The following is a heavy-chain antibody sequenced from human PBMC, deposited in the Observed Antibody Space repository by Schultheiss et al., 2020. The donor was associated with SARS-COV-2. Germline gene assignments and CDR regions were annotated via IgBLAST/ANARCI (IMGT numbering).Heavy chain of an antibody. CDR1: GFTFTNYA. CDR3: AMGTASGALDC. CDR2: ISNSGEST. Sequence: GGSLRLSCGASGFTFTNYAMSWVRQAPGKGLEWVSVISNSGESTFDADSVKGRFTISRDNTKNTVYLQMNSLRAEDSALYYCAMGTASGALDCWGQGTLVTVSS. J-gene: IGHJ4*02. D-gene: IGHD3-10*01. V-gene: IGHV3-23*01.